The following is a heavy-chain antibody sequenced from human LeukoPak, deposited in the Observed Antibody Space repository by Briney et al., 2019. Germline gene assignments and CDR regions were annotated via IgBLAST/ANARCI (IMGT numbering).Heavy chain of an antibody. CDR3: ARGGRPPSRLHFDY. D-gene: IGHD1-14*01. J-gene: IGHJ4*02. CDR1: GGPISSGGYS. Sequence: SETLSLTCAVSGGPISSGGYSWSWIRQPPGKGLEWIGYIYHSGSTYYNPSLKSRVTISVDRSKNQFSLKLSSVTAADTAVYYCARGGRPPSRLHFDYWGQGTLVTVSS. CDR2: IYHSGST. V-gene: IGHV4-30-2*01.